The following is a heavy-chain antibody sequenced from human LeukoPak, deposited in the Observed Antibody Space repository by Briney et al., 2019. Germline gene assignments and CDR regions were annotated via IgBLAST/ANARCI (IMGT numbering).Heavy chain of an antibody. CDR3: ARGGRYYDSSGYYSFDY. V-gene: IGHV4-59*01. Sequence: ETLSLTCTVTGGSISSYYWSWIRQPPGKGLEWIGYIYYSGSTNYNPSLKSRVTISVDTSKNQFSLKLSSVTAADTAVYYCARGGRYYDSSGYYSFDYWGQGTLVTVSS. J-gene: IGHJ4*02. D-gene: IGHD3-22*01. CDR1: GGSISSYY. CDR2: IYYSGST.